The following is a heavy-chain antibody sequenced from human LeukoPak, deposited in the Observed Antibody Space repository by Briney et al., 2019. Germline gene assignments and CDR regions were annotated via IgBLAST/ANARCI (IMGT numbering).Heavy chain of an antibody. CDR1: GFTFSSYA. J-gene: IGHJ4*02. D-gene: IGHD2-21*02. V-gene: IGHV3-30-3*01. Sequence: GGSLRLSCAASGFTFSSYAMHWVRQAPGKGLEWVAVISYDGSNKYYADSVKGRFTISRDNSKNTLYLQMNSLRAEDTAVYYCAREYCGGDCYPDYWGQGTLVTVSS. CDR2: ISYDGSNK. CDR3: AREYCGGDCYPDY.